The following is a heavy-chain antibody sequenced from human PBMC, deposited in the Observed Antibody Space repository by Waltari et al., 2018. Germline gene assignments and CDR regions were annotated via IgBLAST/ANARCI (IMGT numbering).Heavy chain of an antibody. Sequence: EVQLVESGGGLVQPGGSLRLSCAASGFTFSSYSMNWVRQAPGKGLEWVSYISSSSSTIYYADSVKGRFTISRDNAKNSLYLQMNSLRAEDMALYYCAKAKGVDGGAFDIWGQGTMVTVSS. V-gene: IGHV3-48*04. D-gene: IGHD3-16*01. CDR2: ISSSSSTI. J-gene: IGHJ3*02. CDR1: GFTFSSYS. CDR3: AKAKGVDGGAFDI.